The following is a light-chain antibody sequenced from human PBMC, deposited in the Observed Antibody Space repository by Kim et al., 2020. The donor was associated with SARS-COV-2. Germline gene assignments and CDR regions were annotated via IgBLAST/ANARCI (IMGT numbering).Light chain of an antibody. Sequence: EIVLTQSPGTLSLSPGERATLSCRASQSVSSYLAWYQQKPGQAPRLFIYGASNRATGIPDRFSGSGSGTDFTLIISRLEPEDFAVYYCQQYGSTPRTFGQGTKVDIK. J-gene: IGKJ1*01. CDR1: QSVSSY. CDR2: GAS. CDR3: QQYGSTPRT. V-gene: IGKV3-20*01.